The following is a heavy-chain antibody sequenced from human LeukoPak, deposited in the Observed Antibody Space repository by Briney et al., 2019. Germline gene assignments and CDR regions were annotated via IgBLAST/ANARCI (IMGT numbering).Heavy chain of an antibody. V-gene: IGHV3-30*02. CDR3: EKNGGYYYGSEYFQH. CDR1: AFTFSSYG. J-gene: IGHJ1*01. D-gene: IGHD3-22*01. Sequence: GGSLRLSCAASAFTFSSYGMQWVRQAPGKGLEWVALIRYDGSNKYYADSVKGRFTISRDNSKNTLYLQMNSLRDEDTAVYYCEKNGGYYYGSEYFQHWGQGTLVTVSS. CDR2: IRYDGSNK.